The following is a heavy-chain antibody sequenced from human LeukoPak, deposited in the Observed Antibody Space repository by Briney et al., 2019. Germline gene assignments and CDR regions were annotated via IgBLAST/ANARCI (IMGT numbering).Heavy chain of an antibody. CDR1: GGSMSGYF. J-gene: IGHJ4*02. CDR2: IYYSGSI. Sequence: SETLSLTCTVSGGSMSGYFWSWIRQPPGKGLEWIGYIYYSGSINYNPSLKSRVTISVDTSKNQFSLNLSSVTAADTAVYYCARSERYNSGCYFYFDYWGQGTLVTVSS. CDR3: ARSERYNSGCYFYFDY. V-gene: IGHV4-59*01. D-gene: IGHD6-19*01.